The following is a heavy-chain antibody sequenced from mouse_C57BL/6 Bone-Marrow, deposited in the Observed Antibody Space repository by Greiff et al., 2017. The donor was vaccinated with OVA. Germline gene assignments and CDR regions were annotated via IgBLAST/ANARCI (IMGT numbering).Heavy chain of an antibody. CDR2: IYPSDSET. V-gene: IGHV1-61*01. Sequence: QVQLQQPGAELVRPGSSVKLSCKASGYTFTSYWMDWVKQRPGQGLEWIGNIYPSDSETHYNQKFKDKATLTVDKSSSTAYMQLSSLTSEDSAVDYCARRLLRWFAYWGQGTLVTVSA. CDR3: ARRLLRWFAY. J-gene: IGHJ3*01. D-gene: IGHD1-1*01. CDR1: GYTFTSYW.